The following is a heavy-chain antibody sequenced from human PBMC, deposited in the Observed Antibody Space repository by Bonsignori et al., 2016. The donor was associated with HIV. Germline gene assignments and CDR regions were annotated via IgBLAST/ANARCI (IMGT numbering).Heavy chain of an antibody. Sequence: VRQAPGKGLEWVSYISSSGSTIYYADSVKGRFTISRDNAKNSLYLQMNSLRAEDTAVYYCASQTVTGGTWGQGTLVTVSS. J-gene: IGHJ5*02. V-gene: IGHV3-48*03. CDR3: ASQTVTGGT. CDR2: ISSSGSTI. D-gene: IGHD4-17*01.